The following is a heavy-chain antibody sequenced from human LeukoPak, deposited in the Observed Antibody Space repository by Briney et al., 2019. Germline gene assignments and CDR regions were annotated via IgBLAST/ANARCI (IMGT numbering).Heavy chain of an antibody. Sequence: GGSLRLSCTASGFTLSSYEMSWIRQAPGKGLEWVSSIDYSGGSTRYADSVMGRFTISRDNSKNSLYLQMNSLRAEDTAVYYCARRAPAAAGYYFDYWGQGTLVTVSS. D-gene: IGHD6-13*01. CDR2: IDYSGGST. CDR1: GFTLSSYE. J-gene: IGHJ4*02. CDR3: ARRAPAAAGYYFDY. V-gene: IGHV3-23*01.